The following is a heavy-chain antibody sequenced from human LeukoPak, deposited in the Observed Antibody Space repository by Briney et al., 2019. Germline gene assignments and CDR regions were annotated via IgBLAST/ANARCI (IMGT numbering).Heavy chain of an antibody. J-gene: IGHJ4*02. Sequence: SETLSLTCTVSGGSISSYYWSWIRQPPGKGLEWTGYIYCSGSTNYNPSLKSRVTISVDTSKNQFSLKLSSVTAADTAVYYCARRTRGYYDSSGYYFDYWGQGTLVTVSS. CDR1: GGSISSYY. V-gene: IGHV4-59*08. CDR3: ARRTRGYYDSSGYYFDY. D-gene: IGHD3-22*01. CDR2: IYCSGST.